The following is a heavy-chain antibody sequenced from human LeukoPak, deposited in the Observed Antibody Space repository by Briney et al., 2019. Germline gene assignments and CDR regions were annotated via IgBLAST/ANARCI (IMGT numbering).Heavy chain of an antibody. D-gene: IGHD4-17*01. V-gene: IGHV4-30-2*01. CDR2: IYHSGST. Sequence: SETLSLTCAVSGGSISSGGYSWSWIRQPPEKGLEWIGYIYHSGSTYYNPSLKSRVTISVDRSKNQFSLKPNSVTAADTAVYYCARAPYYGDFPYYFDYWGQGTLVTVSS. CDR1: GGSISSGGYS. CDR3: ARAPYYGDFPYYFDY. J-gene: IGHJ4*02.